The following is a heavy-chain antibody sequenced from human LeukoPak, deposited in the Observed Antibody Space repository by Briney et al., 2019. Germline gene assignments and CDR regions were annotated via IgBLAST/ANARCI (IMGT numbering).Heavy chain of an antibody. CDR1: GFTFSSYS. D-gene: IGHD5-18*01. J-gene: IGHJ4*02. CDR2: ISSSSSTI. Sequence: PGGSLRLSCAASGFTFSSYSMNWVRQAPGKGLEWVSYISSSSSTIYYADSVKSRFTISRDNAKNSLYLHMNSLRAEDTAVYYCARLWQVAYWGQGTMSPSPQ. CDR3: ARLWQVAY. V-gene: IGHV3-48*01.